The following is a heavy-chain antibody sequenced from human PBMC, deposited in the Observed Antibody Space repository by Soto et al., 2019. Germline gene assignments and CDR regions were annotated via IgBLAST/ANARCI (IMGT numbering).Heavy chain of an antibody. D-gene: IGHD1-1*01. CDR3: ARGYPQNWFDP. CDR2: IYYSGST. CDR1: GGSISSGGYY. J-gene: IGHJ5*02. Sequence: QVQLQESGPGLVKPSQTLSLTCTVSGGSISSGGYYWSWIRQHPGKGLEWIGYIYYSGSTYYNPSLMSRVTISVDTSKNQFTLKLSSVTAADTAVYYCARGYPQNWFDPWGQGTLVTVSS. V-gene: IGHV4-31*03.